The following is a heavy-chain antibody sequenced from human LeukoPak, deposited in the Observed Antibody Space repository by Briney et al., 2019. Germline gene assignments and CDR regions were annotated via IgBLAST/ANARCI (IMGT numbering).Heavy chain of an antibody. CDR2: ISSNGGST. CDR1: GFTFSSYA. CDR3: ARAYYYDSSGYSALDY. V-gene: IGHV3-64*01. Sequence: GGSLRLSCAASGFTFSSYAMHWVRQAPGKGLEYVSAISSNGGSTYYANSVKGRFTISRDNSKNTLYLQMNSLRAEDTAVYYCARAYYYDSSGYSALDYWGQGTLVTVSS. J-gene: IGHJ4*02. D-gene: IGHD3-22*01.